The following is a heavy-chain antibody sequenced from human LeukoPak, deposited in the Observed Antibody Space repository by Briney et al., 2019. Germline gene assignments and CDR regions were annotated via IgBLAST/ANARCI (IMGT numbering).Heavy chain of an antibody. CDR2: MNPNSGNT. V-gene: IGHV1-8*01. J-gene: IGHJ6*03. Sequence: ASVKVSCKASGYTFTSYDINWVRQATGQGLEWMGWMNPNSGNTGYAQKFQGRVTMTRNTSISTAYMELSSLRSDDTAVYYCAREWSTTGTGDYYMDVWGKGTTVTVSS. CDR3: AREWSTTGTGDYYMDV. D-gene: IGHD1-1*01. CDR1: GYTFTSYD.